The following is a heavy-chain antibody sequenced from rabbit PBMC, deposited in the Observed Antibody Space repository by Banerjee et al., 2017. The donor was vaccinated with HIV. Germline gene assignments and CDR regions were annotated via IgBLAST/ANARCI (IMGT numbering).Heavy chain of an antibody. CDR2: IDTGDGKT. CDR1: GFSFSGNYW. D-gene: IGHD4-1*01. J-gene: IGHJ4*01. Sequence: QEQLVESGGGLVQPGGSLTLTCTASGFSFSGNYWMCWVRQAPGKGLEWIASIDTGDGKTCCASWVNGRFKISLDNAQNTVTLQMTSLTPADTATYFCARAYNTGWGGYFSLWGPGTLVTVS. CDR3: ARAYNTGWGGYFSL. V-gene: IGHV1S45*01.